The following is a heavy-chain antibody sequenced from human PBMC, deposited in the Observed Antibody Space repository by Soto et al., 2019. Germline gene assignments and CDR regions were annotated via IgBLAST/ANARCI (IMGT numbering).Heavy chain of an antibody. CDR3: TREPPRTSVFDY. V-gene: IGHV1-46*01. J-gene: IGHJ4*02. CDR2: IDPSGAST. Sequence: ASVKVSCKASGYSFTSYYIHWVRQAPGQGLEWMGIIDPSGASTSYAQKFQGRVTMTRDTSTSTVNMELSSLRSEDTALYYCTREPPRTSVFDYWGQGTLVTVSS. CDR1: GYSFTSYY.